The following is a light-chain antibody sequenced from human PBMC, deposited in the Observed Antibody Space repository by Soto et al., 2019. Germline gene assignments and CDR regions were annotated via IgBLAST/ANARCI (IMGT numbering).Light chain of an antibody. Sequence: DIQMTQSPSTLSASVGDRVTITCRASQSISSWFAWYQQKPGKAPKLLIYKASSLESGVPTRFSGSGSGTEFTLNISSLQPDDFATYYCQQYNSLWTFGQGTKVEIK. V-gene: IGKV1-5*03. CDR1: QSISSW. J-gene: IGKJ1*01. CDR2: KAS. CDR3: QQYNSLWT.